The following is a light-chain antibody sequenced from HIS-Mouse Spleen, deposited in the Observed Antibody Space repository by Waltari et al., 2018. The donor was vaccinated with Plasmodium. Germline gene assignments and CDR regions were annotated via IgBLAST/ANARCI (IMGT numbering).Light chain of an antibody. Sequence: QSALTQPASVSGSPGQSITISCTGTSSDVGGYNYVSWYQQHPGKAPKLMIYDVSNRPSGVSNRFSCSKSRNTASLTISGLQAEDEADYYCSSYTSSSTLVFGGGTKLTVL. CDR2: DVS. CDR1: SSDVGGYNY. CDR3: SSYTSSSTLV. J-gene: IGLJ2*01. V-gene: IGLV2-14*03.